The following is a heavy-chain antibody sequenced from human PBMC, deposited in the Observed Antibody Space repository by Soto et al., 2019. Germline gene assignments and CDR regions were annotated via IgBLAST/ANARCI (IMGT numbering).Heavy chain of an antibody. V-gene: IGHV4-34*01. D-gene: IGHD4-4*01. CDR3: ARQRYSNYEAGYYYYVDV. CDR2: INHSGST. CDR1: GGSFSGYY. J-gene: IGHJ6*03. Sequence: SETLSLTCAVYGGSFSGYYWSWIRQPPGKGLEWIGEINHSGSTNYNPSLKSRVTISVDTSKNQFSLKLSSVTAADTAVYYCARQRYSNYEAGYYYYVDVWGKGTTVTVSS.